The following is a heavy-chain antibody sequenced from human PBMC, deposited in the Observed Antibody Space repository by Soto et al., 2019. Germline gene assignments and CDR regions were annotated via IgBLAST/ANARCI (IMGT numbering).Heavy chain of an antibody. CDR2: MSYSGTT. V-gene: IGHV4-31*03. CDR3: ARYCSGGACQYAFDI. Sequence: SETLSLTCTVSGDSINNYDHFWSWIRQHPGKGLEWIAYMSYSGTTHYNPSLKTRVIISLDTSTNQFSLKLSSVTAADTAVYFCARYCSGGACQYAFDIWGQGTMVTVSS. CDR1: GDSINNYDHF. J-gene: IGHJ3*02. D-gene: IGHD2-15*01.